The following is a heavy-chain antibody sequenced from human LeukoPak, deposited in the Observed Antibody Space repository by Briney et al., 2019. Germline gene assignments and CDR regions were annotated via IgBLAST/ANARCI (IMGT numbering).Heavy chain of an antibody. CDR2: ISSSSSYI. Sequence: GGSLRHSCAASGFTFSSYSMNWVRQAPGKGLEWVSSISSSSSYIYYADSVKGRFTISRDNAKNSLYLQMNSLRAEDTAVYYCARDLSDDYDVCFDYWGQGTLVTVSS. J-gene: IGHJ4*02. CDR3: ARDLSDDYDVCFDY. V-gene: IGHV3-21*01. CDR1: GFTFSSYS. D-gene: IGHD4-17*01.